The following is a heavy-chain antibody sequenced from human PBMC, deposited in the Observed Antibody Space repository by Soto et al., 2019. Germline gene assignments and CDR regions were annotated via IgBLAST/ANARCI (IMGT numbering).Heavy chain of an antibody. Sequence: QLQLQESGPGLVKPSETLSLTCTVSGGSISSSSYYWGWIRQRPGKGLEWIGSNYYSGSTYYNPSLKRRVTLSVDTSKSQCPLKLSSVTGADAAVDYCARRGSSSWYGYWGQGTLVTVSS. CDR1: GGSISSSSYY. CDR2: NYYSGST. V-gene: IGHV4-39*01. D-gene: IGHD6-13*01. CDR3: ARRGSSSWYGY. J-gene: IGHJ4*02.